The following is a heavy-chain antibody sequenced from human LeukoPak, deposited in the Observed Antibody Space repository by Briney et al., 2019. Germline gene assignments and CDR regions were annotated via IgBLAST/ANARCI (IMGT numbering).Heavy chain of an antibody. CDR2: TYYRSKWNN. CDR1: GDTVSSNIAA. D-gene: IGHD2-15*01. V-gene: IGHV6-1*01. CDR3: ARDLCSGGSCYWRFDY. Sequence: SQTLSLTCAFSGDTVSSNIAAWNWIRQSPSRGLEWLGRTYYRSKWNNDYAVSGKSRISINPDTSKTQFSLQMNSVTPEDTAVYYCARDLCSGGSCYWRFDYWGQGTLVTVPS. J-gene: IGHJ4*02.